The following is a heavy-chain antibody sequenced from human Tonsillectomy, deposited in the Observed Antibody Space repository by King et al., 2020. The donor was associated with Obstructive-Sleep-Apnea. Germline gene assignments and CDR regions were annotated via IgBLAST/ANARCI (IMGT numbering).Heavy chain of an antibody. CDR1: GFTFGDYA. V-gene: IGHV3-49*03. Sequence: VQLVESGGGLVQPGRSLRLSCTASGFTFGDYAMTWFRQAPGKGLEWVGFIRSKAYGGTTEYAASVKGRFTISRDDSKSIAYLQMNSLTTEDTAVYYCTRARYDSSGYYTDYWGQGTLVTVSS. CDR2: IRSKAYGGTT. J-gene: IGHJ4*02. CDR3: TRARYDSSGYYTDY. D-gene: IGHD3-22*01.